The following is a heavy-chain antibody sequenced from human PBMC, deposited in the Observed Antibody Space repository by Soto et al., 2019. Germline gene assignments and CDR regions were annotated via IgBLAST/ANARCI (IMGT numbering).Heavy chain of an antibody. D-gene: IGHD7-27*01. CDR2: ISSSGSTI. CDR3: ARRSPILGMSGGAFDI. J-gene: IGHJ3*02. Sequence: GGSLRLSCAASGFTFSSYEMNWVRQAPGKGLEWVSYISSSGSTIYYADSVKGRFTISRDNAKNSLYRQMNSMRAEDAAVYYCARRSPILGMSGGAFDIWGQGTMVTVSS. CDR1: GFTFSSYE. V-gene: IGHV3-48*03.